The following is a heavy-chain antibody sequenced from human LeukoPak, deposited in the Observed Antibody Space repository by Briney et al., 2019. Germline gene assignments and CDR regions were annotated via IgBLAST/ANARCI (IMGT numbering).Heavy chain of an antibody. Sequence: ASVKVSCKASGYTFTDYYMHWVRQAPGQELGWMGRINPNSGGTNYAQKFQGRVTMTRDMSTSTVYMELSSLRSEDTAVYYCARDWRTTLEYYDILTGYYNVGDYWGQGTLVTVSS. V-gene: IGHV1/OR15-1*04. D-gene: IGHD3-9*01. CDR1: GYTFTDYY. J-gene: IGHJ4*02. CDR3: ARDWRTTLEYYDILTGYYNVGDY. CDR2: INPNSGGT.